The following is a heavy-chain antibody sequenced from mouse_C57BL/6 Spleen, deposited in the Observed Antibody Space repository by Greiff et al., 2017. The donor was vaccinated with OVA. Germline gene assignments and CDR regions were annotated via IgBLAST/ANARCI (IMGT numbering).Heavy chain of an antibody. CDR2: IYPGSGST. CDR1: GYTFTSYW. V-gene: IGHV1-55*01. J-gene: IGHJ2*01. Sequence: QVQLQQPGAELVKPGASVKMSCKASGYTFTSYWITWVKQRPGQGLEWIGDIYPGSGSTNYNEKFKSKATLTVDTSSSTAYMQLSSLTSEDSAVYYCARGVTRRDYFDYWGQGTTLTVAS. D-gene: IGHD2-3*01. CDR3: ARGVTRRDYFDY.